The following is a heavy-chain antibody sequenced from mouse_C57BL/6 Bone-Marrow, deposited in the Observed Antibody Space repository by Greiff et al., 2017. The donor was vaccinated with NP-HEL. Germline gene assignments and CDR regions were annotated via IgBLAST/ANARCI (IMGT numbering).Heavy chain of an antibody. CDR3: ARDGYYGYYYAMDY. V-gene: IGHV1-64*01. Sequence: QVQLQQPGAELVKPGASVKLSCKASGYTFPSYWMPWVKQRPGQGLEWLGMLHPNSCSPNYNEKCKSKATLTVAKSSSTAYMQLSSLTTEDSAVYYCARDGYYGYYYAMDYWGQGTSVTVSS. CDR1: GYTFPSYW. J-gene: IGHJ4*01. CDR2: LHPNSCSP. D-gene: IGHD2-3*01.